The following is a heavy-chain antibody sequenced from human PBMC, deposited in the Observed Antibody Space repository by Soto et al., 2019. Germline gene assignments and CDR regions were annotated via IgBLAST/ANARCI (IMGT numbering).Heavy chain of an antibody. CDR3: ARDPYCGGDCYHFDF. D-gene: IGHD2-21*02. V-gene: IGHV1-46*02. Sequence: GSSVKVSCKASGYTFDSYYIHWVRQAPGQRLEWMGLINPDGGGTSYAQNLRGRVTMTRDTSTSTVYMELSSLRSADTAMYYCARDPYCGGDCYHFDFWGQGTLVTVSS. J-gene: IGHJ4*02. CDR1: GYTFDSYY. CDR2: INPDGGGT.